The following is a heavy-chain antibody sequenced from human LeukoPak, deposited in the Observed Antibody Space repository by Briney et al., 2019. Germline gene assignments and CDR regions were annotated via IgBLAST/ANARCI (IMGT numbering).Heavy chain of an antibody. CDR2: ISGSGGST. J-gene: IGHJ4*02. CDR1: GFTFSDYG. CDR3: SKDAGLMGYYADIGYLLFDY. V-gene: IGHV3-23*01. Sequence: GGSLRLSCATSGFTFSDYGMNWVRQAPGKGLEWVSDISGSGGSTHYADTAKGRFTISRDNYKNTLYVQMNSVRAEDTAVYYCSKDAGLMGYYADIGYLLFDYGGQGTLVSVPS. D-gene: IGHD3-22*01.